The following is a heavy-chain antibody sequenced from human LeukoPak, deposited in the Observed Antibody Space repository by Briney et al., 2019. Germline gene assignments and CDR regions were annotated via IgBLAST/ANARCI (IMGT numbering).Heavy chain of an antibody. CDR2: ISRSGENT. D-gene: IGHD6-19*01. Sequence: GGSLRLSCAASGLTLSNSAMGCVRQAPGKGLGWVSVISRSGENTHYADSVKGRFTVSRDSSKITLYVQMNSLRAEDTAIYYCARVQGLIDPFDIWGQGTLVTVSS. J-gene: IGHJ3*02. V-gene: IGHV3-23*01. CDR3: ARVQGLIDPFDI. CDR1: GLTLSNSA.